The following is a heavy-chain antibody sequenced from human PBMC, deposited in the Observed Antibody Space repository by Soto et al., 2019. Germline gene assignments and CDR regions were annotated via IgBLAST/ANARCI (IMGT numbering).Heavy chain of an antibody. V-gene: IGHV3-30*02. CDR2: IRFDGSDE. CDR3: ARPYYDFWSGHLPHGTYYYYYMDV. Sequence: GGSLRLSCAASASIFKGHGMHWVRQAPGKGLEWVAIIRFDGSDEHYGDSVEGRFTISRDNSKNMLYLQMNSLRSEDTAVYYCARPYYDFWSGHLPHGTYYYYYMDVWGKGTTVTVSS. CDR1: ASIFKGHG. D-gene: IGHD3-3*01. J-gene: IGHJ6*03.